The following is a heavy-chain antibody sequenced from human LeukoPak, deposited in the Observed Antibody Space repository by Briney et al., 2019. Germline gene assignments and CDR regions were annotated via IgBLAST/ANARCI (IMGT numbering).Heavy chain of an antibody. CDR2: ISAYNGNT. J-gene: IGHJ6*03. CDR3: ARSPIARVAATTPYYMDV. Sequence: ASVKVSCKASGYTFANYGVSWVRQAPGQGLEWVGWISAYNGNTNYAQKLQGRVTMTTDTSTSTGYMELRSLRSDDTALYYCARSPIARVAATTPYYMDVWGKGATITISS. V-gene: IGHV1-18*01. CDR1: GYTFANYG. D-gene: IGHD6-19*01.